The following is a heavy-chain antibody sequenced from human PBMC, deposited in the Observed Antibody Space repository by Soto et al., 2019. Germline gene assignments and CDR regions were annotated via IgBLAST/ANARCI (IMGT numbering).Heavy chain of an antibody. V-gene: IGHV3-23*01. J-gene: IGHJ4*02. CDR2: ISGSGDRT. D-gene: IGHD3-22*01. Sequence: DVQLLESGGGLVQPGGSLRLSCAASGITISNYPMSWVRQAPGKGLDWVSGISGSGDRTYYADSAKGRFTISKDISRNSLSLQLDSLGVEDTAVYFCMKDDGGYPSTAPHWGQGTLVTVSS. CDR3: MKDDGGYPSTAPH. CDR1: GITISNYP.